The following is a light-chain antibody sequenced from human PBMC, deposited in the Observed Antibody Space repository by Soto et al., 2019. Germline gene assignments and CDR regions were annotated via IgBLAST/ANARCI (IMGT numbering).Light chain of an antibody. Sequence: EIVLTQSPATLSLSPGERATLSCRASQSVSSYLASYQQKPGQAPRLLIYDASNRATGIPARFSGSGSGTDFTLTISSLEPEDFAVYYCQQRSNWPPFLNFGGGTKVEIK. CDR2: DAS. J-gene: IGKJ4*01. CDR3: QQRSNWPPFLN. V-gene: IGKV3-11*01. CDR1: QSVSSY.